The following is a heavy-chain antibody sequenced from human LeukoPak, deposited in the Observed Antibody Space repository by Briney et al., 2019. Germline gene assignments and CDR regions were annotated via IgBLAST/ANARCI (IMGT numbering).Heavy chain of an antibody. J-gene: IGHJ3*02. CDR3: AKDFPGHDSSGYYYQEKSAFDI. Sequence: PGGSLRLSCAASGFTFSSYAMSWVRQAPGKGLEWVSAISGSSGSTYYADSVKGRFTISRDNSKNTLYLQMNSLRAEDTAVYYCAKDFPGHDSSGYYYQEKSAFDIWGQGTMVTVSS. V-gene: IGHV3-23*01. CDR1: GFTFSSYA. CDR2: ISGSSGST. D-gene: IGHD3-22*01.